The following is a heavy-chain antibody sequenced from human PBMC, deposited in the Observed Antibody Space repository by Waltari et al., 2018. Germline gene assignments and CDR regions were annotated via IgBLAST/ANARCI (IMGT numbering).Heavy chain of an antibody. CDR2: IYYSGST. V-gene: IGHV4-59*01. CDR3: ARESFGGPDCSSTSCYTGDAFDI. CDR1: GGSLSSYY. J-gene: IGHJ3*02. Sequence: QVQLQESGPGLVTPSETLSLTCTVSGGSLSSYYWSWIRQPPGQGMAWLGYIYYSGSTNYNPSLKSRVTISVDTSKNQFSLKLSSVTAADTAVYYWARESFGGPDCSSTSCYTGDAFDIWGQGTMVTVSS. D-gene: IGHD2-2*02.